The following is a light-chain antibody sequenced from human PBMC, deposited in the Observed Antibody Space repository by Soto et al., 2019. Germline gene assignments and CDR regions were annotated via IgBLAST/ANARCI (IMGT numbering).Light chain of an antibody. V-gene: IGKV3-20*01. CDR1: QSVSSN. J-gene: IGKJ1*01. CDR2: GAS. Sequence: EIVITQSPAPLSFSPVERAPLSCRASQSVSSNLAWYQQKPGQAPRLLIYGASTRATGIPDRFTGSGSGTDFTLTISRLEPEDFAVYYCQQYVSSPWAFGQGTKVDIK. CDR3: QQYVSSPWA.